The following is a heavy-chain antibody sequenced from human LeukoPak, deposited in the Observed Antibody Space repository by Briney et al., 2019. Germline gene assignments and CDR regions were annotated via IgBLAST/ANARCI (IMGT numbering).Heavy chain of an antibody. J-gene: IGHJ4*02. Sequence: ASVKVSCKASGGTFSSYAISWVRQAPGQGLEWMGWMNPNSGNTGYAQKFQGRVTMTRNTSISTAYMELSSLRSEDTAVYYCARGRSTLRYFDWLSTTSYYFDYWGQGTLVTVSS. V-gene: IGHV1-8*02. CDR1: GGTFSSYA. CDR2: MNPNSGNT. CDR3: ARGRSTLRYFDWLSTTSYYFDY. D-gene: IGHD3-9*01.